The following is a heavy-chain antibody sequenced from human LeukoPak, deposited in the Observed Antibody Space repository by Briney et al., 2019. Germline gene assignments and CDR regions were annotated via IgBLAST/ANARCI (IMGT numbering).Heavy chain of an antibody. Sequence: GGSLRLSCAASGFTFSSYGMHWVRQAPGKGLEWVSIIYSGGSTYYADSVKGRFTISRDNAKNSLYLQMNSLRAEDTAVYYCARDHSRYWGQGTLVTVSS. D-gene: IGHD3-22*01. J-gene: IGHJ4*02. CDR3: ARDHSRY. V-gene: IGHV3-48*04. CDR1: GFTFSSYG. CDR2: IYSGGST.